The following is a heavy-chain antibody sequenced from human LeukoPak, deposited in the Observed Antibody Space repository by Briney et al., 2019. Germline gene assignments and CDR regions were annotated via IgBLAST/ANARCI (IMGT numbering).Heavy chain of an antibody. CDR2: INSDGSST. CDR3: AKGGKWDVTPFDY. V-gene: IGHV3-23*01. J-gene: IGHJ4*02. CDR1: GFTFSSYA. D-gene: IGHD1-26*01. Sequence: PGGSLRLSCAASGFTFSSYAMSWVRQAPGKGLVWVSRINSDGSSTSYADSVKGRFTISRDNSKNTLYLQVNSLRAEDTAVYYCAKGGKWDVTPFDYWGQGTLVTVSS.